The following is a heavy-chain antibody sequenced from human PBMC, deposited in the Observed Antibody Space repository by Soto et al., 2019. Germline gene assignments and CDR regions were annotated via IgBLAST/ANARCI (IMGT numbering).Heavy chain of an antibody. J-gene: IGHJ3*02. CDR3: AKLLAGGSDAFDI. CDR2: ISYDGSNK. D-gene: IGHD3-16*01. V-gene: IGHV3-30*18. CDR1: GFTFSSYG. Sequence: GGSLRLSCAASGFTFSSYGMHWVRQAPGKGLEWVAVISYDGSNKYYADSVKGRFTISRDNSKNTLYLQMNSLRAEDTAVYYCAKLLAGGSDAFDIWGQGTMVTVSS.